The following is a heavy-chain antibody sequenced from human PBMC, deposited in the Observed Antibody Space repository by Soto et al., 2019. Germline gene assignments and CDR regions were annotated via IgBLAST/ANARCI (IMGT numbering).Heavy chain of an antibody. D-gene: IGHD2-15*01. CDR3: ARELGAYCSGGSCYGAFDI. CDR1: GFTFSSYW. V-gene: IGHV3-7*05. CDR2: IKQDGSEK. Sequence: GGSLRLSCAASGFTFSSYWMSWVRQAPGKGLEWVANIKQDGSEKYYVDSVKGRFTISRDNAKNSLYLQMNSLRAEDTAVYYCARELGAYCSGGSCYGAFDIWGQGTMVTVSS. J-gene: IGHJ3*02.